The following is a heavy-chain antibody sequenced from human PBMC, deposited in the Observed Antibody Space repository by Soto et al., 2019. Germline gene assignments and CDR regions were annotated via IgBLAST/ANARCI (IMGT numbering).Heavy chain of an antibody. CDR2: ISSTGGST. CDR3: ARDYSSYGPFDY. D-gene: IGHD5-18*01. CDR1: GFTFSSYA. V-gene: IGHV3-23*01. Sequence: PGGSLRLSCAASGFTFSSYAMSWVRQAPGMGLEWVSAISSTGGSTYYADSVKGRFTISRDNSKSTLYLQMNSLRAEDTAVYYCARDYSSYGPFDYWGQGTLVTVSS. J-gene: IGHJ4*02.